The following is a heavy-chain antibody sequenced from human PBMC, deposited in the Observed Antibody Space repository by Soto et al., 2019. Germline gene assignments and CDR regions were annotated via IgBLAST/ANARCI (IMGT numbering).Heavy chain of an antibody. J-gene: IGHJ3*01. CDR2: INPSGGST. CDR3: ARALPAFVVVEAAIPDAFDF. D-gene: IGHD2-15*01. CDR1: GYTFTSYY. Sequence: ASVKVSCKASGYTFTSYYMHWVRQAPGQGLEWMGIINPSGGSTSYAQKFQGRVTMTRDTSTSTVYMELSSLRSEDTAVYYCARALPAFVVVEAAIPDAFDFWGEGTMVTVSS. V-gene: IGHV1-46*01.